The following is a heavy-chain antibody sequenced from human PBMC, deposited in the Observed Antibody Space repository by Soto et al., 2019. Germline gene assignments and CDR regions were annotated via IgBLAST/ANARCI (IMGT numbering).Heavy chain of an antibody. CDR2: IDYSGST. CDR3: ARHLYGSGERFDP. J-gene: IGHJ5*02. CDR1: GGSISSYY. Sequence: QVQLQESGPGLVKPSETLSLTCTVSGGSISSYYWSWIRQPPGKGLEWIGYIDYSGSTNYNPPLKSRVTISVDTSKNQFSLKLSSVTAADTAVYYCARHLYGSGERFDPWGQGTLVTVSS. D-gene: IGHD3-10*01. V-gene: IGHV4-59*08.